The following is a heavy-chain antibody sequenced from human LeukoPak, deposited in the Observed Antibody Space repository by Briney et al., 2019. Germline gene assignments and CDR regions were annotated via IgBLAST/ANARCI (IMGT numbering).Heavy chain of an antibody. CDR1: EFSVGSNY. V-gene: IGHV3-53*01. Sequence: GGSLRLSCAASEFSVGSNYMTWVRQAPGKGLEWVSVIYSGGSTYYADSVKGRFTISGDNSKNTLYLQMNSLRAEDTAVYYCARDSKSYYYDSSGSEDAFDIWGQGTMVTVSS. CDR2: IYSGGST. CDR3: ARDSKSYYYDSSGSEDAFDI. D-gene: IGHD3-22*01. J-gene: IGHJ3*02.